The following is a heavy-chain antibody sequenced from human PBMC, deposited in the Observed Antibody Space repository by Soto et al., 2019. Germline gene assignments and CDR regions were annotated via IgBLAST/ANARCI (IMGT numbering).Heavy chain of an antibody. D-gene: IGHD2-2*01. V-gene: IGHV4-4*07. J-gene: IGHJ6*02. CDR2: IYSDGAT. CDR1: GGPISNYY. Sequence: ETLSLTCNVSGGPISNYYWSWVRQPAGKGLEWVGRIYSDGATNYSPSLKSRVFMSLDMSGNQFSLQLNSVTAADTAVYYCSRVGCSNSNCQTRGMDVWGQGTTVTVSS. CDR3: SRVGCSNSNCQTRGMDV.